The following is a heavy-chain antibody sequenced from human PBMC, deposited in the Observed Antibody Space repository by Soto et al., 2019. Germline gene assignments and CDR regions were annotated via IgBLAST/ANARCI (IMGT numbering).Heavy chain of an antibody. Sequence: QVQLQESGPGLVKPSQTLSLTCTVSGGSISSGDSYWSWIRHHPGKGLEWIGSIYYSGSTYYNPSFKSRLTIPVDTSKNQCALQLSSVTAADTAVYHCAQVLLRVAFDTWGQGTMVTVSS. CDR1: GGSISSGDSY. CDR3: AQVLLRVAFDT. V-gene: IGHV4-31*03. J-gene: IGHJ3*02. CDR2: IYYSGST.